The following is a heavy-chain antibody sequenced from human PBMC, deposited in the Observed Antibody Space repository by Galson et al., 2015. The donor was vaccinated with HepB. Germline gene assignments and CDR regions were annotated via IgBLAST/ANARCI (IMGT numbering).Heavy chain of an antibody. CDR3: ARIPESSGDYFDY. CDR1: GFSLSTSGMC. D-gene: IGHD1-14*01. J-gene: IGHJ4*02. V-gene: IGHV2-70*11. Sequence: PALVKPTQTLTLTCTFSGFSLSTSGMCVTWIRQPPGKALEWLARIDWDDDKYYSTSLKTRLTISKDTSKNQVVLKMTYMDPVDTATYYCARIPESSGDYFDYWGQGTLVTVSS. CDR2: IDWDDDK.